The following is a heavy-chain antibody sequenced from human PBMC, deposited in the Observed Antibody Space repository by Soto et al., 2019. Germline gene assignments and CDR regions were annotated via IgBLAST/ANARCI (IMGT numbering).Heavy chain of an antibody. CDR2: IIPIFGTA. V-gene: IGHV1-69*13. Sequence: SVKVSCKASGGTFSSYAISWVRQAPGQGLEWMGGIIPIFGTANYAQKFQGRVTITADESTSTAYMELSSLRSEDTAVYYCARGYLRQQLAHYYYYGMDVWGQGTTVTVSS. D-gene: IGHD6-13*01. CDR1: GGTFSSYA. CDR3: ARGYLRQQLAHYYYYGMDV. J-gene: IGHJ6*02.